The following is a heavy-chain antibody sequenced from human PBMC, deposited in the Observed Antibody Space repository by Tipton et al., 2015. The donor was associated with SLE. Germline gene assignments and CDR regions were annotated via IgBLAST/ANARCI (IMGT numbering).Heavy chain of an antibody. V-gene: IGHV4-59*08. Sequence: TLSLTCTVSGGSISNHYWGWIRQPPGMGLEWIGYIYYSGNTNYNPSLKSRVTISVDTSKTQFSLKLSSVTAADTAVYYSARGGGSRSSCQDFDFWGQGTLVTVSS. J-gene: IGHJ4*02. CDR2: IYYSGNT. D-gene: IGHD2-2*01. CDR3: ARGGGSRSSCQDFDF. CDR1: GGSISNHY.